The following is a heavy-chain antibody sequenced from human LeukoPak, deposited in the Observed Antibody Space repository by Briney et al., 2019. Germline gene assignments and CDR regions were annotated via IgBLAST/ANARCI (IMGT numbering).Heavy chain of an antibody. CDR1: GFRFGSDW. D-gene: IGHD3-16*01. Sequence: GGSLRLSCAASGFRFGSDWMTWVRQAPGKGLEWVANINPDGNEKYYVDYVKGRFTISRDNGKNSLYLQLNSLRAEDTAVYYCARYYDPAVGDAFDLWGQGTMVTVSS. CDR3: ARYYDPAVGDAFDL. V-gene: IGHV3-7*01. CDR2: INPDGNEK. J-gene: IGHJ3*01.